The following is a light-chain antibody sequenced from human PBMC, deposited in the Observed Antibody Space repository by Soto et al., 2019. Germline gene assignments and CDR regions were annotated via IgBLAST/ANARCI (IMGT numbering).Light chain of an antibody. CDR1: QSVSGW. CDR3: QQYETYPLT. V-gene: IGKV1-5*03. Sequence: DIPMTQFPSTLPASVGDRVTITCRASQSVSGWLAWYQQRPGEGPKLLIYKASRLERGAPSRFSGSGYGTEFTLTISPLLPDDFATYYCQQYETYPLTFGGGTRVEI. CDR2: KAS. J-gene: IGKJ4*01.